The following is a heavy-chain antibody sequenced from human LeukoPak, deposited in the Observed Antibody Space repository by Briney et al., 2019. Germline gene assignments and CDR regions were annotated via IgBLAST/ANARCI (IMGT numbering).Heavy chain of an antibody. CDR2: IDNSGGTT. CDR3: AKDRDQLDWYFEY. Sequence: GGSLRLSCAASGFTFSSYAMSWVRQAPGKGLEWVSTIDNSGGTTYYADSVKGRFTISRDNSKNTLYLQINSLRAEDTAVYYCAKDRDQLDWYFEYWGRGTLVTVSS. V-gene: IGHV3-23*01. D-gene: IGHD2-2*01. J-gene: IGHJ2*01. CDR1: GFTFSSYA.